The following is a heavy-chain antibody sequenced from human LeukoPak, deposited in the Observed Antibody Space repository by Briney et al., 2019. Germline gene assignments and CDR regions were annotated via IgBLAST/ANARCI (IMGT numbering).Heavy chain of an antibody. D-gene: IGHD3-10*01. Sequence: PSETLSLTCAVSGGSISSGGYSWSWIRQPPGKGLEWIGYIYHSGGTYYNPSLKSRVTISVDRSKNQFSLKLSSVTAADTAVYYCAREHMVRGTDYWGQGTLVTVSS. CDR3: AREHMVRGTDY. CDR2: IYHSGGT. V-gene: IGHV4-30-2*01. J-gene: IGHJ4*02. CDR1: GGSISSGGYS.